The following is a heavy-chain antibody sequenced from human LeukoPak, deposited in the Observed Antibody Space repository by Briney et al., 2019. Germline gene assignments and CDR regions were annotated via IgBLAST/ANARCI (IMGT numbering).Heavy chain of an antibody. V-gene: IGHV1-2*02. CDR1: GYTFTGYY. J-gene: IGHJ4*02. CDR3: ARARYYDSSGYYGL. D-gene: IGHD3-22*01. Sequence: GASVKVSCKASGYTFTGYYMHWVRQAPGQGLEWMGWINPNSGGTNYAQKFQGRVTMTRDTSISTAYMELSRLRSDDTAVYYCARARYYDSSGYYGLWGQGTLVTVSS. CDR2: INPNSGGT.